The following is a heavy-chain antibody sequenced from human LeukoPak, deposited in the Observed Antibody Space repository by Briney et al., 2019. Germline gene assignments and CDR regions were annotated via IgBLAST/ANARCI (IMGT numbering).Heavy chain of an antibody. CDR2: INEDGTIQ. D-gene: IGHD3-10*01. CDR1: GFSISDYW. V-gene: IGHV3-7*01. CDR3: ASRESSMARSH. J-gene: IGHJ4*01. Sequence: PGGSLRPSCAASGFSISDYWMNWVRLVPGEGLGWVANINEDGTIQNHLSSVRARFTKTRNNANNSRYLQMNRLGARPTAVDYCASRESSMARSHWGHGTLVTVSS.